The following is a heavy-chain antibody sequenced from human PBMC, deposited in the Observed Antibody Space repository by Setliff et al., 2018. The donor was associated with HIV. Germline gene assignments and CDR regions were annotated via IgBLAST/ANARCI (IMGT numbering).Heavy chain of an antibody. V-gene: IGHV1-69*13. CDR2: IIPIFGTA. D-gene: IGHD3-22*01. Sequence: SVKVSCKASGGTFSSYAISWVRQAPRQGLEWMGGIIPIFGTANYAQKFQGRVTITADESTSTAYMELGSLRSEDTAVYYCARVEDYYDSSIYYPPDAFDIWGQGTMVTVS. CDR1: GGTFSSYA. J-gene: IGHJ3*02. CDR3: ARVEDYYDSSIYYPPDAFDI.